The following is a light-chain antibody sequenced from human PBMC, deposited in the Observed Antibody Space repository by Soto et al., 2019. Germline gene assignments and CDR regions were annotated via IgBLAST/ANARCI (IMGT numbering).Light chain of an antibody. V-gene: IGKV3-11*01. CDR3: HQYNSWPRGT. Sequence: EIVLTQSPATLSLSPGERATLSCRASQSVDRYLAWYQQKPGQAPRLLIYDASNRATGIPARFSGSGSGTEFTLTISSLQSEDSAVYYCHQYNSWPRGTFGPGTKVEIK. J-gene: IGKJ3*01. CDR1: QSVDRY. CDR2: DAS.